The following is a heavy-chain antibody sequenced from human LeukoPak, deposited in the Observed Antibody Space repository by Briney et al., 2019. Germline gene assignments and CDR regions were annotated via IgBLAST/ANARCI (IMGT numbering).Heavy chain of an antibody. CDR2: ISGSGGST. Sequence: GGSLRLSCAASGFTFSSNAMSWVRQAPGKGLEWVSAISGSGGSTYYADSVKGRFTISRDNSKNTLYLQMNSLRAEDTAVYYCAKDLAPAGMYYFDYWGQGTLVTVSS. J-gene: IGHJ4*02. CDR1: GFTFSSNA. D-gene: IGHD2-2*01. V-gene: IGHV3-23*01. CDR3: AKDLAPAGMYYFDY.